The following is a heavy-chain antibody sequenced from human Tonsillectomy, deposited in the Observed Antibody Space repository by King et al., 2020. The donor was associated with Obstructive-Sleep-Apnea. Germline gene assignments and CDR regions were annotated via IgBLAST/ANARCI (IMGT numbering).Heavy chain of an antibody. V-gene: IGHV4-4*02. J-gene: IGHJ4*01. D-gene: IGHD6-6*01. CDR1: GGSISSSNW. CDR3: ARVRGGGAARLFDY. Sequence: QLQESGPGLVKPSGTLSLICAVSGGSISSSNWWNWVRQSPGKGLEWIGEIYHSGSINYNPSLKSRVTMSVDKSKNQFSLELNSVTAADTAVYYCARVRGGGAARLFDYWGRGTLVTVSS. CDR2: IYHSGSI.